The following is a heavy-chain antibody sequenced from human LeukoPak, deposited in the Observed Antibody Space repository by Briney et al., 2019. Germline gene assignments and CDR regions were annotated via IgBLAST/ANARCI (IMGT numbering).Heavy chain of an antibody. CDR3: ARGLTMAGTYLVGY. V-gene: IGHV3-33*01. D-gene: IGHD6-19*01. CDR1: GFTFSSYG. CDR2: IWYDGSNK. J-gene: IGHJ4*02. Sequence: GGSLRLSCTASGFTFSSYGMHWVRQAPGKGLEWVAVIWYDGSNKYYADSVKGRFTISRDNSKNTLYLQMNSLRAEDTAVYYCARGLTMAGTYLVGYWGQGTLVTVSS.